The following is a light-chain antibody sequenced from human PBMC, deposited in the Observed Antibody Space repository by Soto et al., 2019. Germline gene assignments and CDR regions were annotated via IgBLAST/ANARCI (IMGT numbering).Light chain of an antibody. J-gene: IGKJ4*01. Sequence: DIQMTQSPSTLSASVGDRVTINCRASQSISSWLAWYKQKPGKAPKLLIYKASSLESGVPSRFSGSGSGTEFTLTISSLQPDDFSTYYCQQYNSYPLTFGGGNKVEIK. CDR3: QQYNSYPLT. CDR2: KAS. V-gene: IGKV1-5*03. CDR1: QSISSW.